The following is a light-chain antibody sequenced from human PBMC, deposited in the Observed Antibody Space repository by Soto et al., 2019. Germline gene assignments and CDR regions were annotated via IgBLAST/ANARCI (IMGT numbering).Light chain of an antibody. Sequence: DIQMTQSPSSLSASVGDRVTITCRASQSISSYLNWYQKKPGKAPKLLIYAASSLQSGVPSRFSVSGSGTDFTLTISSLQPEDFATYYCQQSYSTPGTFGQGTKVEIK. CDR2: AAS. CDR3: QQSYSTPGT. V-gene: IGKV1-39*01. J-gene: IGKJ1*01. CDR1: QSISSY.